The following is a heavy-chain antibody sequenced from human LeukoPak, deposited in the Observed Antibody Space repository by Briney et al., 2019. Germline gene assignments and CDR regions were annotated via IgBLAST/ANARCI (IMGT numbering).Heavy chain of an antibody. CDR1: GFSFSDYX. CDR3: ARAFISGGYSPDVFDV. Sequence: PGGSLRLSCTXSGFSFSDYXXXXXXQAPGKGXXXXXXXGSGSTYTNYADSVKGXFTXSRDNXRISLYLQMNSLRAEDTAVYYCARAFISGGYSPDVFDVWGQGTMVTVSS. D-gene: IGHD1-26*01. J-gene: IGHJ3*01. CDR2: XGSGSTYT. V-gene: IGHV3-11*05.